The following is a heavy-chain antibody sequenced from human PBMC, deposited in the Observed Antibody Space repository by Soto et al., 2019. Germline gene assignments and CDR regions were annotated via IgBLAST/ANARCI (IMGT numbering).Heavy chain of an antibody. CDR3: AREGGGSRGYFDY. Sequence: QVQLVQSGAEVKKPGASVKVSCKASGYTFINYYMRWVRQAPGQGLEWMGTVNPSNDYTTFAQKFQGRVTMTTDTSTDTVYMELGSLRSEDTAVYYCAREGGGSRGYFDYWGQGTLVTVSS. J-gene: IGHJ4*02. V-gene: IGHV1-46*01. CDR1: GYTFINYY. CDR2: VNPSNDYT. D-gene: IGHD1-26*01.